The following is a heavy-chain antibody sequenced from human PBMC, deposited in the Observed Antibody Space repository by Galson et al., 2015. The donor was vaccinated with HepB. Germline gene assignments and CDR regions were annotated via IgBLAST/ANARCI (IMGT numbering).Heavy chain of an antibody. V-gene: IGHV3-73*01. Sequence: SLRLSCAASGFTFSGSAMHWVRQASGKGLEWVGRIRSKANSYATAYAASVKGRFTISRDDSKNTAYLQMNSLKTEDTAVYYCTRQTEDIVVLDGMDVWGQGTTVTVSS. CDR1: GFTFSGSA. J-gene: IGHJ6*02. CDR3: TRQTEDIVVLDGMDV. D-gene: IGHD2-15*01. CDR2: IRSKANSYAT.